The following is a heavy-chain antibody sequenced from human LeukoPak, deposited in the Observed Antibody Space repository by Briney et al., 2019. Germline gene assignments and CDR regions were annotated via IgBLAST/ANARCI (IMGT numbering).Heavy chain of an antibody. CDR2: LLNDATNK. J-gene: IGHJ4*02. Sequence: GGALRHSCTASGLTFSNYGVHTVRQAPGKGLERVAVLLNDATNKYHADSVKGRFTISRDNSKNTLYLQMNSLRAADTAVYYCASTDLNHAILSGYFECWGQGTLLTVSS. CDR1: GLTFSNYG. V-gene: IGHV3-30*03. CDR3: ASTDLNHAILSGYFEC. D-gene: IGHD3-9*01.